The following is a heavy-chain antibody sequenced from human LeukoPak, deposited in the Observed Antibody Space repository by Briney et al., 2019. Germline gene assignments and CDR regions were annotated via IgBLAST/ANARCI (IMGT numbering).Heavy chain of an antibody. CDR2: ISWNSGSI. Sequence: PGGSLRLSCAASGFTFDDYAMHWVRQAPGKGLEWVSGISWNSGSIGYADSVKGRFTISRDNAKNSLYLQMNSLRAEDTALYYCAKDIGYSYGHYFDYWGQGTLVTVSS. V-gene: IGHV3-9*01. CDR3: AKDIGYSYGHYFDY. J-gene: IGHJ4*02. CDR1: GFTFDDYA. D-gene: IGHD5-18*01.